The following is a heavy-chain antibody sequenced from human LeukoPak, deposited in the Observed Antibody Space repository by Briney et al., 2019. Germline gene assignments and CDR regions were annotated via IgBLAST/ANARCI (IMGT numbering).Heavy chain of an antibody. CDR1: GGSFSGYY. V-gene: IGHV4-34*01. J-gene: IGHJ4*02. Sequence: SETLSLTCAVYGGSFSGYYWSWIRQPPGKGLEWIGEINYSGSTNYNPSLKSRVTTSVDTSNNQFSLKLRSVTAADTAVYYCARGVGFLWFGELLRAGYFDYWGQGTLVTVSS. CDR3: ARGVGFLWFGELLRAGYFDY. CDR2: INYSGST. D-gene: IGHD3-10*01.